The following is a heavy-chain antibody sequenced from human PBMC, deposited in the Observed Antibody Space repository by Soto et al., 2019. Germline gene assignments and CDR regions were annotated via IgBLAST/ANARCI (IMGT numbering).Heavy chain of an antibody. V-gene: IGHV3-23*01. Sequence: EVQLLESGGGLVQPGGSLRLSCAASGFTFSNYAMSWLRQPPGKGLEWVSAISGSCDRTYYADSVKGRFTISRDNSKNTLYLQLNSLRAEDSAVYYCVKERSGHSYSDSWGQGPLVTVSS. CDR3: VKERSGHSYSDS. CDR2: ISGSCDRT. CDR1: GFTFSNYA. D-gene: IGHD5-18*01. J-gene: IGHJ4*02.